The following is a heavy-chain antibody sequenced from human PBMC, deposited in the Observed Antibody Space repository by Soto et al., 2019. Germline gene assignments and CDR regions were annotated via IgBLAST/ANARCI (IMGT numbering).Heavy chain of an antibody. Sequence: QVQLVQSGAEEKKPGASVKVSCKASGYSFTSYGMHWVRQAPGQRLEWMGWINAGNGNTEYSQKFQGRVTITRETSASTAYMELSSLRSEDTAVYYCAAWAGGIVFSRMFQGPFDYWGQGTLVTVSS. V-gene: IGHV1-3*05. CDR3: AAWAGGIVFSRMFQGPFDY. J-gene: IGHJ4*02. CDR1: GYSFTSYG. CDR2: INAGNGNT. D-gene: IGHD3-10*02.